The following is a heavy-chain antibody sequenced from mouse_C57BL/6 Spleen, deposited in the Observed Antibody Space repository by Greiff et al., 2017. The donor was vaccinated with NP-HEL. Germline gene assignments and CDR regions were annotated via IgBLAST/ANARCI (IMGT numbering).Heavy chain of an antibody. V-gene: IGHV3-6*01. CDR2: ISYDGSN. D-gene: IGHD4-1*02. CDR1: GYSITSGYY. J-gene: IGHJ4*01. Sequence: VQLKQSGPGLVKPSQSLSLTCSVTGYSITSGYYWNWIRQFPGNKLEWMGYISYDGSNNYNPSLKNRISITRDTSKNQFFLKLNSVTTEDTATYYCAREGATGPYAMDYWGQGTSVTVSS. CDR3: AREGATGPYAMDY.